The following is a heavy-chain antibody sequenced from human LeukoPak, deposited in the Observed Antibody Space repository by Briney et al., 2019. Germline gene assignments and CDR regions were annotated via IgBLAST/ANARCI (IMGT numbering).Heavy chain of an antibody. D-gene: IGHD3-22*01. Sequence: GGSLRLSCAASGFTFSSYAMSWVRQAPGKGLEWVSAISGSGGSTYYADSVKGRFTISRDNSKNTLYLQMNSLRAEDTAVYYCAKGPSYYYDSSGSIHAQYYFDYWGQGALVTVSS. J-gene: IGHJ4*02. CDR3: AKGPSYYYDSSGSIHAQYYFDY. V-gene: IGHV3-23*01. CDR2: ISGSGGST. CDR1: GFTFSSYA.